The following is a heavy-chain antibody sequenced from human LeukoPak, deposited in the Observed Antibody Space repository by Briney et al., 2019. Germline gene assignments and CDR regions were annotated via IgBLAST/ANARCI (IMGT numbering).Heavy chain of an antibody. CDR2: IYYSGST. D-gene: IGHD6-13*01. Sequence: PSETLSLTCTVSGGSVSSGSYYWSWIRQPPGKGLEWIGYIYYSGSTNYNPSLKSRVTISVDTSKNQFSLKLSSVTAADTAVYYCARGPRPYSSSWYRRDPGLDYWGQGTLVTVSS. CDR1: GGSVSSGSYY. V-gene: IGHV4-61*01. CDR3: ARGPRPYSSSWYRRDPGLDY. J-gene: IGHJ4*02.